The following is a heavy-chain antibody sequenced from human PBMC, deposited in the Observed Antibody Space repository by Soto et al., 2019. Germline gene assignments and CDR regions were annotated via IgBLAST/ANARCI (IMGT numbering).Heavy chain of an antibody. CDR2: ISAYNGNT. CDR3: AKDRRDYDILTGYPAYYFAY. CDR1: GYTFTSYG. J-gene: IGHJ4*02. V-gene: IGHV1-18*04. D-gene: IGHD3-9*01. Sequence: ASVKVSCKASGYTFTSYGISWVRQAPGQGLEWMGWISAYNGNTNYAQKLQGRVTMTTDTSTSTAYMELRSLRSDDTAVYYCAKDRRDYDILTGYPAYYFAYWGQGTLVTVSS.